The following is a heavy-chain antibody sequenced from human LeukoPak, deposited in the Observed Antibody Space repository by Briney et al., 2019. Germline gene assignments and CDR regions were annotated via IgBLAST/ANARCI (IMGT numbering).Heavy chain of an antibody. V-gene: IGHV3-23*01. J-gene: IGHJ4*02. D-gene: IGHD3-10*01. CDR3: ANGDYGSGTYYKEVHY. Sequence: GGSLRLSCAASGFTFSSYAMTWVRQAPGKGLEWVSTISGSGGSTHYADSVKGRFTISRDNSKNMLYLQMNSLRTEDTAVYYCANGDYGSGTYYKEVHYWGQGTLVTVSS. CDR1: GFTFSSYA. CDR2: ISGSGGST.